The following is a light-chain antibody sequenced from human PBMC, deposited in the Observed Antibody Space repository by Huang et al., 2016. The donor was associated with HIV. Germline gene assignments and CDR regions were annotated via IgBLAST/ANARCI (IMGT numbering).Light chain of an antibody. CDR2: LAS. V-gene: IGKV2-28*01. J-gene: IGKJ4*01. CDR1: QSLLHSDGYTY. CDR3: MQTSETPLT. Sequence: DIVMTQSPLSLPVTLGGLASISCKSSQSLLHSDGYTYLDWYLQKPGQSPQRLVYLASNRAPGVPDRFSGSGSGTDFTLKISRVEAEDVGVYYCMQTSETPLTFGGGTKVDIK.